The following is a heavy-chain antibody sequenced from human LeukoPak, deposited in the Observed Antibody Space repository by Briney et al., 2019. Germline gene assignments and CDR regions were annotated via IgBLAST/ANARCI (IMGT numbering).Heavy chain of an antibody. CDR2: ISSSSTYI. D-gene: IGHD6-13*01. CDR1: GFTFSTYS. J-gene: IGHJ4*02. V-gene: IGHV3-21*01. Sequence: GGSLRLSCAASGFTFSTYSMNWVRQAPGKGLEWVSSISSSSTYIFYADSVKGRFNISRDNAKNSLYLQMNSLKPEDTAVYYCARVAEAAAFDSWGQGTLVTVSS. CDR3: ARVAEAAAFDS.